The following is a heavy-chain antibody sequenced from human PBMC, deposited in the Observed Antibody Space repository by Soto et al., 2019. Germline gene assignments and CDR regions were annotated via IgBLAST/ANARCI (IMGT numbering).Heavy chain of an antibody. CDR3: ARGNRNYSYVFDV. J-gene: IGHJ6*02. CDR2: IKPDGSEQ. CDR1: EFTFDKYY. V-gene: IGHV3-7*01. D-gene: IGHD4-4*01. Sequence: SLRLSCAASEFTFDKYYMTWVRQAPGKGPEWVANIKPDGSEQYYVDSVKGRFTISRDNANNSLYLQMNSLRAEDTAVYFCARGNRNYSYVFDVWGQGTTVTVYS.